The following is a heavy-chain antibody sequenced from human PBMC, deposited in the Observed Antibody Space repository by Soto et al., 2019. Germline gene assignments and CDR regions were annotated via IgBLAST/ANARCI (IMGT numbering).Heavy chain of an antibody. J-gene: IGHJ3*02. CDR1: GFTFRSYA. CDR2: ISYDGDNK. V-gene: IGHV3-30-3*01. D-gene: IGHD3-22*01. CDR3: VRRAQYFDGTGFHAFDI. Sequence: GGSLRLSCAASGFTFRSYAMHWVRQAPGKGLEWVSVISYDGDNKYYADSVKGRFTITRDNSKNMLYLEMNSLTVEDTAVYYCVRRAQYFDGTGFHAFDIWGQGTRVTVSS.